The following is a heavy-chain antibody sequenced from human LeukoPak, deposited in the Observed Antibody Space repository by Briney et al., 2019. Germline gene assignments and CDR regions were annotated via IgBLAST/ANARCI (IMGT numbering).Heavy chain of an antibody. J-gene: IGHJ4*02. Sequence: ASVKVSCKASGYTFIGYYIHWVRQAPGQGLEWMGWINPNSGDTNYAQKFQGRVTMTRDTSISTAYMELSRLRSDDTGVYYCAREIDGGDYWGQGTLVTVSS. V-gene: IGHV1-2*02. CDR1: GYTFIGYY. CDR3: AREIDGGDY. D-gene: IGHD3-10*01. CDR2: INPNSGDT.